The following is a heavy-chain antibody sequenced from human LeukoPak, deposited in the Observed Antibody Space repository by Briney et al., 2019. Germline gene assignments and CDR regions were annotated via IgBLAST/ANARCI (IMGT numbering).Heavy chain of an antibody. CDR1: GGSISSSSYY. J-gene: IGHJ6*02. CDR3: ARGTSRYYYYGMDV. V-gene: IGHV4-39*07. CDR2: IYYSGST. Sequence: SETLSLTCTVSGGSISSSSYYWGWIRQPPGKGLEWIGSIYYSGSTYYNPSLKSRVTISVDTSKNQFSLKLSSVTAADTAVYYCARGTSRYYYYGMDVWGQGITVTVSS. D-gene: IGHD3-9*01.